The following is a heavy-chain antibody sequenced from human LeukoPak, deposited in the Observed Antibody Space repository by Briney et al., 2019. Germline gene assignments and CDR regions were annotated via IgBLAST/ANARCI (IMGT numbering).Heavy chain of an antibody. Sequence: QPGRSLRLSCAASGFTFDDYAMHWVRQAPGKGLEWVSGISWNSGSIGYADSVKGRFTISRDNAKNSLYPQMNSLRAEDTALYYCAKAHSSGRDHDAFDIWGQGTMVTVSS. CDR2: ISWNSGSI. CDR1: GFTFDDYA. D-gene: IGHD6-19*01. CDR3: AKAHSSGRDHDAFDI. V-gene: IGHV3-9*01. J-gene: IGHJ3*02.